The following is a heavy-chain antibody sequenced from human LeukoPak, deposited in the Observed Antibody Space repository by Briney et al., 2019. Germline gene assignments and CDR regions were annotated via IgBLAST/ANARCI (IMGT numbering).Heavy chain of an antibody. Sequence: SVKVSCKASGGTFSSYAISWVRQAPEQGLEWMGGIIPIFGTANYAQKFQGRVTITADESTSTAYMELSSLRSEDTAVYYCARGGSLAYFDYWGQGTLVTVSS. J-gene: IGHJ4*02. V-gene: IGHV1-69*13. CDR2: IIPIFGTA. D-gene: IGHD6-13*01. CDR1: GGTFSSYA. CDR3: ARGGSLAYFDY.